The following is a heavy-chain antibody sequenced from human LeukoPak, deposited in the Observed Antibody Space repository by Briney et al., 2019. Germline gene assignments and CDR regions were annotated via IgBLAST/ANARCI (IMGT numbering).Heavy chain of an antibody. V-gene: IGHV4-59*10. CDR3: ARTFGYGALEWFDP. CDR1: GGSINYY. J-gene: IGHJ5*02. D-gene: IGHD5-12*01. CDR2: ISGSGTI. Sequence: TLSVTCPFGGGSINYYWSCIRQPAGKGLEWIGRISGSGTITYNPALQSRLSISIDTSKNQFSLKLMSVTAADTAVYYCARTFGYGALEWFDPWGQGTLVTVSS.